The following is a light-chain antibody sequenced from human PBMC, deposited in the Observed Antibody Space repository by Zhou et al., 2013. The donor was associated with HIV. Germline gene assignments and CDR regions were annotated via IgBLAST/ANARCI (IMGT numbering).Light chain of an antibody. CDR3: QQRATSAST. CDR1: QSVGYQ. J-gene: IGKJ4*01. Sequence: EIVLTQFPATLSLSPGERATLSCRASQSVGYQLAWYQQKRGQGPRLLIYDTSNRATGIPVRFTGSGSGTDFTLTISSLQPEDFAVYYCQQRATSASTFGGGTTVEI. V-gene: IGKV3-11*01. CDR2: DTS.